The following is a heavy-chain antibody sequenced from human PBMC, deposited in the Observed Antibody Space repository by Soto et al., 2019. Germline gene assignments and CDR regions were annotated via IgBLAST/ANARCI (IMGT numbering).Heavy chain of an antibody. V-gene: IGHV5-10-1*01. D-gene: IGHD4-17*01. J-gene: IGHJ6*02. CDR3: ARYGDYPYKWYYYGMDV. CDR2: IDPSDSYT. Sequence: PGESLKISCQGSGYSFTSYWISWVRQMPGKGLEWMGRIDPSDSYTNYSPSFQGHVTISADKSISTAYLQWSSLKASDTAMYYCARYGDYPYKWYYYGMDVWGQGTTVTVSS. CDR1: GYSFTSYW.